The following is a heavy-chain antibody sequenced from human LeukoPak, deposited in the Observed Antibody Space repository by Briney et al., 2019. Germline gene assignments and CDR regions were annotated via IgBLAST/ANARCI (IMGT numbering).Heavy chain of an antibody. CDR3: ARDQRGPLYGFDY. CDR2: IYYNGNT. Sequence: PSETLSLTCTLSGGSINNYYWSWIRQPPGKGLEWIGYIYYNGNTNYNPSLKSRVTISVDTSKNQFSLKLSSVTAADTAVYYCARDQRGPLYGFDYWGQGTLVTASS. CDR1: GGSINNYY. D-gene: IGHD3-16*01. J-gene: IGHJ4*02. V-gene: IGHV4-59*12.